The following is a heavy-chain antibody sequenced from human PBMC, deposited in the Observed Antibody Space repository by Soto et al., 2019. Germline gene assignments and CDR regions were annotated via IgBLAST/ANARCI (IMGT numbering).Heavy chain of an antibody. CDR2: IYYSGST. J-gene: IGHJ4*02. CDR1: GGSISSYY. D-gene: IGHD4-17*01. Sequence: ETLSLTCTVSGGSISSYYWSWIRQPPGKGLEWIGYIYYSGSTNYNPSLKSRVTISVDTSKNQFSLKLSSVTAADTAVYYCARDRYGDYVLDYWRQGTLVTVSS. V-gene: IGHV4-59*01. CDR3: ARDRYGDYVLDY.